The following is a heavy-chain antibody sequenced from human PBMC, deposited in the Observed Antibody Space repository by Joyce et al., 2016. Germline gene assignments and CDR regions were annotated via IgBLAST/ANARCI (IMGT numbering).Heavy chain of an antibody. V-gene: IGHV3-33*01. CDR2: VLSDASGE. CDR3: ATGAYRGSWFSPYYFDH. D-gene: IGHD6-13*01. Sequence: QVQLLESGGGVVQPGRSLRLSCAASALSFSSHGIHWVGQAPGKGREWVAVVLSDASGEDYVDSVKGRFIISRDNSTNTVYLQMNSLRAEDTAVYYCATGAYRGSWFSPYYFDHWGQGTLVTVSP. CDR1: ALSFSSHG. J-gene: IGHJ4*02.